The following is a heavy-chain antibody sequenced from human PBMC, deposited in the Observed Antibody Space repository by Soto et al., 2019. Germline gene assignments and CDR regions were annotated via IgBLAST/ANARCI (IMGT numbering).Heavy chain of an antibody. CDR2: FDPEDGET. CDR3: ATTVITMVRGVIIRSSAFDI. Sequence: ASVKVSCKVSGYTLTELSMHWVRQAPGKGPEWMGGFDPEDGETIYAQKFQGRVTMTEDTSTDTAYMELSSLRSEDTAVYYCATTVITMVRGVIIRSSAFDIWGQGTMVTVSS. V-gene: IGHV1-24*01. CDR1: GYTLTELS. D-gene: IGHD3-10*01. J-gene: IGHJ3*02.